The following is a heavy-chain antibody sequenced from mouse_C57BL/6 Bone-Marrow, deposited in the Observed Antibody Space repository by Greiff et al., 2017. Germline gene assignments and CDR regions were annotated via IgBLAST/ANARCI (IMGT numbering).Heavy chain of an antibody. Sequence: QVQLQQPGVELVKPGASVKLSCKASGYTFTSYWMQWVKQRPGQGLEWIGEIDPSDSYTNYNQKFKGKATLTVDTSSSTAYMQLSSLTSEDSAVYFCARRIYDVSYFDYWGQGTTLTVSS. CDR1: GYTFTSYW. V-gene: IGHV1-50*01. CDR3: ARRIYDVSYFDY. D-gene: IGHD2-3*01. J-gene: IGHJ2*01. CDR2: IDPSDSYT.